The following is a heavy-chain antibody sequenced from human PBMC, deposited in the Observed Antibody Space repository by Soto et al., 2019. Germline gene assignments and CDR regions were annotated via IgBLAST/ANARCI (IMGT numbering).Heavy chain of an antibody. J-gene: IGHJ5*02. CDR1: GYTFTSYA. CDR2: INAGNGNT. D-gene: IGHD1-26*01. V-gene: IGHV1-3*01. Sequence: ASVKVSCKASGYTFTSYAMHWVRHAPRQRLEWMGWINAGNGNTNYAQKLQGRVTMTTDTSTSTAYMELRSLRSDDTAVYYCARVVGALGPWFDPWGQGTLVTVS. CDR3: ARVVGALGPWFDP.